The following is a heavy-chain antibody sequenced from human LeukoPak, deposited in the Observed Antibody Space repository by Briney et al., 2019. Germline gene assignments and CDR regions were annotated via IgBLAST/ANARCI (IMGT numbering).Heavy chain of an antibody. CDR1: GFTFSSYG. J-gene: IGHJ4*02. CDR2: ISYDGSNK. V-gene: IGHV3-30*18. CDR3: AKYGVGV. Sequence: PGGSLRLSCVASGFTFSSYGMHWVRQAPGKGLEWVAVISYDGSNKYYADSVKGRFTISRDNSKNTLYLQMNSLRAEDTAVYYCAKYGVGVWGQGTLVTVSS. D-gene: IGHD4-17*01.